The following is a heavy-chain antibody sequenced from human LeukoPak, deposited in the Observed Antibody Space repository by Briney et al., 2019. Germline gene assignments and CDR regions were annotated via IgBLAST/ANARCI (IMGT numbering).Heavy chain of an antibody. V-gene: IGHV3-64*01. CDR2: ISSNGGST. D-gene: IGHD3-10*02. CDR3: AELGITMIGGV. J-gene: IGHJ6*04. CDR1: GFTFSSYA. Sequence: PGGSLRLSCAASGFTFSSYAMHRVRQAPGKGLEYVSAISSNGGSTYYANSVKGRFTISRDNSKNTLYLQMGSLRAEDMAVYYCAELGITMIGGVWGKGTTVTISS.